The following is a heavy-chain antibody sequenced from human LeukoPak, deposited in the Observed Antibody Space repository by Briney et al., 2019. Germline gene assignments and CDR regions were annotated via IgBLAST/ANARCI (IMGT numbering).Heavy chain of an antibody. D-gene: IGHD7-27*01. V-gene: IGHV3-30*03. CDR2: ISYDRSHE. CDR1: GLTFSNHG. J-gene: IGHJ2*01. Sequence: GGSLRLSCAASGLTFSNHGMHWVRQAPGKGLEWVAVISYDRSHEYYADSVKGRFTISRDDSKNTLHLQMNSLRAEDTAVYHCARDSARLGISWYFDLWGRGTLVAVSS. CDR3: ARDSARLGISWYFDL.